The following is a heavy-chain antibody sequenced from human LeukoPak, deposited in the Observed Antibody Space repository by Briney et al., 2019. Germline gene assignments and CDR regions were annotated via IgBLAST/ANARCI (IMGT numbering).Heavy chain of an antibody. J-gene: IGHJ4*02. D-gene: IGHD5-18*01. CDR1: GFTFSSYA. V-gene: IGHV3-23*01. CDR2: ISGSGGST. CDR3: AKDIYTGSIQLWLED. Sequence: GGSLRLSCAASGFTFSSYAMSWVRQAPGKGLEWVSAISGSGGSTYYADSVKGRFPISRDNSKTTLYLQINRMRAEDTAVYYCAKDIYTGSIQLWLEDWGQGTLVTVSS.